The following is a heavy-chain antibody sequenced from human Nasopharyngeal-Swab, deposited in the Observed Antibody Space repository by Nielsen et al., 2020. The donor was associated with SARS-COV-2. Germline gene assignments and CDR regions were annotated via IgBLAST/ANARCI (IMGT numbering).Heavy chain of an antibody. D-gene: IGHD3-22*01. J-gene: IGHJ5*02. CDR2: INHSGST. V-gene: IGHV4-34*01. Sequence: GLEWIGEINHSGSTNYNPSLKSRVTISVDTSKNQFSLKLSSVTAADTAVYYCARRGLITMIHRWFDPWGQGTLVTVSS. CDR3: ARRGLITMIHRWFDP.